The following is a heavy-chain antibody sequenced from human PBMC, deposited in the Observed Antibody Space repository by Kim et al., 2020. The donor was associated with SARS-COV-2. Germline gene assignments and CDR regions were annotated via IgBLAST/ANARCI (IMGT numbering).Heavy chain of an antibody. J-gene: IGHJ6*02. D-gene: IGHD5-12*01. V-gene: IGHV7-4-1*02. CDR2: INTNTGNP. CDR1: GYTFTSYA. CDR3: ARNRGSRDGYNFAYYYYYGMDV. Sequence: ASVKVSCKASGYTFTSYAMNWVRQAPGQGLEWMGWINTNTGNPTYAQGFTGRFVFSLDTSVSTAYLQISSLKAEDTAVYYCARNRGSRDGYNFAYYYYYGMDVWGQGTTVTVSS.